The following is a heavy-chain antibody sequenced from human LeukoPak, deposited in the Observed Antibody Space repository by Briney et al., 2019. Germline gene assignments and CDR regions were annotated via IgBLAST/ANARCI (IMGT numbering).Heavy chain of an antibody. J-gene: IGHJ4*02. V-gene: IGHV3-64*01. CDR2: ISSNGGST. D-gene: IGHD2-2*01. CDR1: GFTFSSYA. CDR3: ARDLQDVVVPAAIHY. Sequence: GGSLRLSCAASGFTFSSYAMHWVRQAPGKGLEYVSAISSNGGSTYYANSVKGRFTISRDNSKNTLYLQMGSLRAEDMAVYYCARDLQDVVVPAAIHYWGQGTLVTVSS.